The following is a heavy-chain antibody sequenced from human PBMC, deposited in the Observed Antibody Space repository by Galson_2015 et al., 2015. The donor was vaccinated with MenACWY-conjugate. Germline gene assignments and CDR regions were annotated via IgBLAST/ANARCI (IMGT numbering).Heavy chain of an antibody. CDR2: IKQDGSEK. D-gene: IGHD3-22*01. Sequence: SLRLSCAASGFTFSSYWMSWVRQAPGKGLEWVANIKQDGSEKYYVDSVKGRFTISRDNAKNSLYLQMNSLRAEDTAIYYCAKRPAPLVRYNFYYYMDVWGKGTTVTVS. V-gene: IGHV3-7*03. CDR3: AKRPAPLVRYNFYYYMDV. CDR1: GFTFSSYW. J-gene: IGHJ6*03.